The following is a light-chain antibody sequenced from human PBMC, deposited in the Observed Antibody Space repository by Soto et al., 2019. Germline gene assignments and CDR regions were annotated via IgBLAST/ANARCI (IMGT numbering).Light chain of an antibody. CDR2: EAS. Sequence: TLTASVGARATTTCRVSQRIRYWLAWFQQKAGKAPQLLIYEASRLESGVPSRISGSGSGTEFTLTISSLQADDFATYYCQQYISYRCTLGEGTKVDIK. V-gene: IGKV1-5*03. CDR3: QQYISYRCT. J-gene: IGKJ1*01. CDR1: QRIRYW.